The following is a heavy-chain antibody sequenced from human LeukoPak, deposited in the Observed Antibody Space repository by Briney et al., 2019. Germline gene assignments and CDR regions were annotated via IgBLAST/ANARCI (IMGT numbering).Heavy chain of an antibody. J-gene: IGHJ5*02. CDR2: IRYDGSNK. Sequence: GGSLRLSCAASGFTFSSYGMHWVRQAPGKGLEWVAFIRYDGSNKYYADSVKGRFTISRDNSKNTLYLQMNSLRAEDTAVYYCAKDGIAVAGAPNWFDPWGQGTLVTVSS. D-gene: IGHD6-19*01. CDR3: AKDGIAVAGAPNWFDP. CDR1: GFTFSSYG. V-gene: IGHV3-30*02.